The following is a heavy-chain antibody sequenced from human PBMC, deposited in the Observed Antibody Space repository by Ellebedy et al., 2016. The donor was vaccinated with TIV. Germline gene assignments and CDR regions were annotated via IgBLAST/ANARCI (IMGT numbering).Heavy chain of an antibody. CDR2: PSYSGHT. Sequence: MPSEPLSLTCPVPGASIRSSSYYWCWNRQSPVKGLAWIGIPSYSGHTYNNPSLKSRVTISVETSNQFSLKLSTVTAADAAVYYCVRHETRKWRDWGQGSLVTVSS. CDR3: VRHETRKWRD. CDR1: GASIRSSSYY. V-gene: IGHV4-39*01. D-gene: IGHD5-12*01. J-gene: IGHJ4*02.